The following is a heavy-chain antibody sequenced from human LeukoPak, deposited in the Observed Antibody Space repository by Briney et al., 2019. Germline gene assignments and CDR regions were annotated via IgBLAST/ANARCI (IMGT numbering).Heavy chain of an antibody. CDR1: GFTFSSYS. CDR3: ARSDTAMVPYYFDY. J-gene: IGHJ4*02. CDR2: ISSSSSYI. V-gene: IGHV3-21*01. D-gene: IGHD5-18*01. Sequence: GGSLRLSCAASGFTFSSYSMNWVRQAPGKGLEWVSSISSSSSYIYYADSVKGRFTISRDNAKNSLYLQMNSLRAEDTAVYYCARSDTAMVPYYFDYWGQGTLVTVSS.